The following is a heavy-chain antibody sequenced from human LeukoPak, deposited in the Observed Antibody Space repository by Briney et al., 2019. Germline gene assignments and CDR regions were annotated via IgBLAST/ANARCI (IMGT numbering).Heavy chain of an antibody. CDR2: IRSKANSYAT. J-gene: IGHJ5*02. V-gene: IGHV3-73*01. CDR1: GFTFSGSG. D-gene: IGHD2-2*01. Sequence: PGGSLRLSCAASGFTFSGSGIHWVRQASGKGLEWVGRIRSKANSYATAYAASVKGRFIISREDSKNTAYLQMNSLRAEDTAVYYCARGAYQLILGWFDPWGQGTLVTVCS. CDR3: ARGAYQLILGWFDP.